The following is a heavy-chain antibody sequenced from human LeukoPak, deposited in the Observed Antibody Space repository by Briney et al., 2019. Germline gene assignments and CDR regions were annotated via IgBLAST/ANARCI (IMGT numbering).Heavy chain of an antibody. CDR2: MNPNSGNT. CDR3: ARGGVLLWFGEFNAFDI. J-gene: IGHJ3*02. CDR1: GDTFTSYD. D-gene: IGHD3-10*01. V-gene: IGHV1-8*01. Sequence: ASVKVSCKAAGDTFTSYDINWVRQATGQGLEGMGWMNPNSGNTGYAQKFQGRVTMTRNTSISTAYMELSSLRSEDTAVYYCARGGVLLWFGEFNAFDIWGQGTMVTVSS.